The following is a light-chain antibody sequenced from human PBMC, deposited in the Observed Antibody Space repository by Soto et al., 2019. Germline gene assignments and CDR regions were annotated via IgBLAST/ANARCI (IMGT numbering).Light chain of an antibody. J-gene: IGKJ4*01. Sequence: DIQMTQSPSSLSASLGDRVSIACRASQTISTFLAWYQQKPGKAPEILIYSASSLQSGVPSRFSGSVSGTDFTLTISSLQPEDSATYYFQQSHSAPLTFGGGTKVEIK. CDR1: QTISTF. CDR3: QQSHSAPLT. CDR2: SAS. V-gene: IGKV1-39*01.